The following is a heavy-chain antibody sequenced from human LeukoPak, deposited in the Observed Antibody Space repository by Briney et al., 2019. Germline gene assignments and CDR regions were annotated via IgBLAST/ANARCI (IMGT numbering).Heavy chain of an antibody. J-gene: IGHJ5*02. Sequence: GSVKVSCKASGYTFTSNDINRVRQATGQGFEWMGWMNPNSGNTGYEHKFQGRITITRNTYISPAYMELSSLTSEDTAVYYSAGGGKDDYGDPNWFDPCGQATLVTVSS. CDR3: AGGGKDDYGDPNWFDP. V-gene: IGHV1-8*03. CDR2: MNPNSGNT. D-gene: IGHD4-17*01. CDR1: GYTFTSND.